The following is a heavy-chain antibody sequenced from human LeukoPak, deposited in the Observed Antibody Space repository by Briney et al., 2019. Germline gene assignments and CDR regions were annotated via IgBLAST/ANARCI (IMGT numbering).Heavy chain of an antibody. J-gene: IGHJ4*02. V-gene: IGHV3-33*01. CDR3: ARAGYCSGGSCYGVDY. CDR2: IWYDGSNK. D-gene: IGHD2-15*01. CDR1: GFTFSSYG. Sequence: GGSLRLSCAASGFTFSSYGMHWVRQAPGKGLEWVAVIWYDGSNKYYADSVKGRFTLSRDNSKNTLYLQMNSLRAEDTAVYYCARAGYCSGGSCYGVDYWGQGTLVTVSS.